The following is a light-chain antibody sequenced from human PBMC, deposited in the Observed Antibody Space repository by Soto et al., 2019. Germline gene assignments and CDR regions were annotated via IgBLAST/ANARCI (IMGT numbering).Light chain of an antibody. J-gene: IGKJ3*01. CDR2: AAS. Sequence: MVLTQSPGTLSLSPGERATLSCRASHSVSSNYLAWYQQKPGQAPRLLIYAASSRATGIPDRISGSGSGTDFTLTISRLEPEYFAVYYCQQRCNWPPFTDVPGTKVDSK. V-gene: IGKV3D-20*02. CDR3: QQRCNWPPFT. CDR1: HSVSSNY.